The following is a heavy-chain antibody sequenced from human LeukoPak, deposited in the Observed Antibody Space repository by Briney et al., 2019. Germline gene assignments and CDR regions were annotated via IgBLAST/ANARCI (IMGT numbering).Heavy chain of an antibody. J-gene: IGHJ6*02. CDR3: ARPGIASSGSYVPYYGLDV. CDR2: IYPGDSDT. CDR1: GYSFTSYW. D-gene: IGHD3-10*01. Sequence: RRGESLKISCKGSGYSFTSYWLGWVRQMPGKGLELMGIIYPGDSDTRYSPSFQGQVTISADKSISTAYLQWNSLKASDTAMYYCARPGIASSGSYVPYYGLDVWGQGTTVTVSS. V-gene: IGHV5-51*01.